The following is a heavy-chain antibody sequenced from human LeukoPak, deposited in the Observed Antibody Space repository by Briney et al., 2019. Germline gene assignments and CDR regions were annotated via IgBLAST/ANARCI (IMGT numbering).Heavy chain of an antibody. CDR1: GGSISSGGYS. Sequence: PSETLSLTCAVSGGSISSGGYSWSWIRQPPGKGLEWIGYIYHSGSTYYNPSLKSRVTISVDRSKNQFSLKLSSVTAADTAVYYCARAIYCGSTSCYGVDAFDIWGQGTMVTVSS. CDR2: IYHSGST. J-gene: IGHJ3*02. V-gene: IGHV4-30-2*01. D-gene: IGHD2-2*01. CDR3: ARAIYCGSTSCYGVDAFDI.